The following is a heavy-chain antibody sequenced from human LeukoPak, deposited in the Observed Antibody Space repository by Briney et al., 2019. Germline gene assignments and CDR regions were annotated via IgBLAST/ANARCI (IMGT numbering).Heavy chain of an antibody. CDR1: GYSISSGYY. CDR2: IYHSGST. V-gene: IGHV4-38-2*02. J-gene: IGHJ1*01. D-gene: IGHD5-24*01. CDR3: ARHGDGNNYEIFKY. Sequence: SETLSLTCTVSGYSISSGYYWGWIRQPPGKGLEWIGSIYHSGSTYYNPSLKSRVTISVDTSKNQFSLKLSSVTAADTAVYFCARHGDGNNYEIFKYWGQGTLVTVSS.